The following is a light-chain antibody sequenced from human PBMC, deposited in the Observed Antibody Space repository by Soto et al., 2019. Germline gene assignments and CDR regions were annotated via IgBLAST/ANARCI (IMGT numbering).Light chain of an antibody. V-gene: IGLV2-14*01. J-gene: IGLJ3*02. Sequence: QSALTQPASVSGSPGQSITISCTGSSSDVGGYRYVSWYQQHPGRAPTLIIYEVRNRPSGVSHRFSGSKSGKTASLTISRRQAEDEADYYCSSYSSSGTLWLFGGGTKLTVL. CDR3: SSYSSSGTLWL. CDR1: SSDVGGYRY. CDR2: EVR.